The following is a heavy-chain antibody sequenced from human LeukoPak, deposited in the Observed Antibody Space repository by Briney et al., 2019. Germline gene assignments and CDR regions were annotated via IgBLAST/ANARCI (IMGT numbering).Heavy chain of an antibody. D-gene: IGHD5-12*01. J-gene: IGHJ4*02. CDR3: ATEGIVATITPDFDY. CDR1: GYTFTSYG. Sequence: GASVKVSCKASGYTFTSYGISWVRQAPGQGLEWMGWISAYNGNTSYAQKLQDRVTMTTDTSTSTAYMEMRSLRSDDTAVYYCATEGIVATITPDFDYWGQGTLVTVSS. V-gene: IGHV1-18*01. CDR2: ISAYNGNT.